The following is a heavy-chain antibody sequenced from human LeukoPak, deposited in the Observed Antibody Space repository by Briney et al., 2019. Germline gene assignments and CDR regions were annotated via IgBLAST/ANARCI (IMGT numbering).Heavy chain of an antibody. J-gene: IGHJ3*02. V-gene: IGHV3-9*03. CDR1: GFTFDDYA. CDR2: ISWNSGSI. D-gene: IGHD3-22*01. Sequence: PGGSLRLSCAASGFTFDDYAMHWVRQAPGKGLEWVSGISWNSGSIGYADSVKGRFTISRDNAKNSLYLQMNSLRAEDMALYYCAKDYDSSGYTVGAFDIWGQGTMVTVSS. CDR3: AKDYDSSGYTVGAFDI.